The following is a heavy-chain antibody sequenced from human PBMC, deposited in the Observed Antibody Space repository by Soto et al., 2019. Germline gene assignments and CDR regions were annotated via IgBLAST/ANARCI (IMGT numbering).Heavy chain of an antibody. J-gene: IGHJ5*01. CDR1: GGSFSCHS. CDR3: STRAYDTNGYYRFDP. D-gene: IGHD3-22*01. Sequence: SETLSLTCAVYGGSFSCHSWTWIRQSPGKGLEWIGDINHSGRVNYSPSLKSRVTISLDTSKNQFSLTLSAVTAADTAMYYCSTRAYDTNGYYRFDPWGQGTLVTVSS. CDR2: INHSGRV. V-gene: IGHV4-34*01.